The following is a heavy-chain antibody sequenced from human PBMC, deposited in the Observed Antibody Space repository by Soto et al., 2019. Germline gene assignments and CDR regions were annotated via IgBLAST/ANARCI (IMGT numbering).Heavy chain of an antibody. CDR2: IAPSDSST. J-gene: IGHJ4*02. CDR1: GYSFTTYW. V-gene: IGHV5-10-1*01. CDR3: ASGGSGWSY. D-gene: IGHD6-19*01. Sequence: EVQLVQSGAEVKEPGESLRISCEVSGYSFTTYWISWVRQMPGKGLEWMGRIAPSDSSTSYSPSFQGHVTISADNSINTAYLQWTCLKASDTAMYYCASGGSGWSYWGQGTLVTASS.